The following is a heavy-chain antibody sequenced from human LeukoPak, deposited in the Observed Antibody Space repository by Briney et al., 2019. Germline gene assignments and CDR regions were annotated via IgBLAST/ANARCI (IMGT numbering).Heavy chain of an antibody. V-gene: IGHV5-51*01. Sequence: PGESLKISCKGSGYSFTSYWIGWVRQMPGKGLEWMGIIYPGDSDTRYSPSSQGQVTISADKSISTAYLQWSSLKASDTAMYYCARPYYDSSGYYSGFDPWGQGTLVTVSS. J-gene: IGHJ5*02. D-gene: IGHD3-22*01. CDR3: ARPYYDSSGYYSGFDP. CDR2: IYPGDSDT. CDR1: GYSFTSYW.